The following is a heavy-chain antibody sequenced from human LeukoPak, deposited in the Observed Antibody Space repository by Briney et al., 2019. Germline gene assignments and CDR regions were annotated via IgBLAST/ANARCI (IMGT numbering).Heavy chain of an antibody. CDR1: GGSFSGYY. V-gene: IGHV4-34*01. Sequence: SETLSLTCAVYGGSFSGYYWSWIRQPPGKGLEWIGEIHHSGSTNYNPSLKSRVTISADTSKNQFSLKLSSVTAADTAVYYCARGGRGLRLGELSHFDYWGQGTLVTVSS. J-gene: IGHJ4*02. CDR2: IHHSGST. CDR3: ARGGRGLRLGELSHFDY. D-gene: IGHD3-16*02.